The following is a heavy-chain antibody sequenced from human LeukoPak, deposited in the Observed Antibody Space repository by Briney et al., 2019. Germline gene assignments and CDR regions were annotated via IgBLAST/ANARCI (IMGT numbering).Heavy chain of an antibody. Sequence: SETLSLTCAVYGASVSGYYWSWIRQPPGKGLEWVGEINHSGSTNYNPSLKSRVTISVDTSKNHFSLKLSSVTAADTAVYYCARESYYYGSGRSWNYYYGMDVWGQGTTVTVSS. V-gene: IGHV4-34*01. CDR1: GASVSGYY. J-gene: IGHJ6*02. CDR2: INHSGST. D-gene: IGHD3-10*01. CDR3: ARESYYYGSGRSWNYYYGMDV.